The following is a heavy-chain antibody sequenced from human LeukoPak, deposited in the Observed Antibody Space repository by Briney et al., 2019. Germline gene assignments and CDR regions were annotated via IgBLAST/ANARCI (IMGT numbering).Heavy chain of an antibody. CDR3: AREGNYDSSGYYYVLFDY. V-gene: IGHV3-30-3*01. CDR2: ISYDGSNK. J-gene: IGHJ4*02. D-gene: IGHD3-22*01. Sequence: SCKASGGTFSSYAISWIRQAPGKGLEWVAVISYDGSNKYYADSVKGRLTISGDNSKNTLYLQMNSLRAEDTAVYYCAREGNYDSSGYYYVLFDYWGQGTLVTVSS. CDR1: GGTFSSYA.